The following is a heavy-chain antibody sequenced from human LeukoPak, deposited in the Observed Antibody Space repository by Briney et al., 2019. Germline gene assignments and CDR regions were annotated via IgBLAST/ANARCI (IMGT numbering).Heavy chain of an antibody. Sequence: ASVKVSCKVSGYTLTELSMHWVRQAPGKGLEWMGGFDPEDGETIYAQKFQGRVTITADKSTSTAYMELSSLRSEDTAVYYCARVSPPGDNWGQGTLVTVSS. CDR2: FDPEDGET. J-gene: IGHJ4*02. D-gene: IGHD3-10*01. V-gene: IGHV1-24*01. CDR3: ARVSPPGDN. CDR1: GYTLTELS.